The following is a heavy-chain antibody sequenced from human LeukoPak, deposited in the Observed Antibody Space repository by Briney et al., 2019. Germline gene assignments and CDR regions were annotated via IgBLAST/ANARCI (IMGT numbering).Heavy chain of an antibody. CDR2: ISGSGGST. CDR3: AKLLWFGDSSWFDP. Sequence: GGSLRLSCAASGFTFSSYAMSWVRQARGKGLEWVSAISGSGGSTYYADSVKGRFTISRDNSKSTLYLQMNSLRAEDTAVYYCAKLLWFGDSSWFDPWGQGTLVTVSS. V-gene: IGHV3-23*01. CDR1: GFTFSSYA. J-gene: IGHJ5*02. D-gene: IGHD3-10*01.